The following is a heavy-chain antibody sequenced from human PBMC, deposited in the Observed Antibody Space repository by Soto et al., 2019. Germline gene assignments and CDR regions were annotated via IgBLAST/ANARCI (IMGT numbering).Heavy chain of an antibody. CDR2: MDSNGDT. Sequence: QLQLQESGPGLVKPSETLSLSCTVSGGSITSGTYFWGWIRQAPGKGLEWIGSMDSNGDTYYKPSCTSRVTISVDTSKIQFSRKWTSVTATAPAVYYCPRQMYGNSFGLGFGYWAQGPPVAVSS. V-gene: IGHV4-39*01. CDR3: PRQMYGNSFGLGFGY. CDR1: GGSITSGTYF. D-gene: IGHD5-18*01. J-gene: IGHJ4*02.